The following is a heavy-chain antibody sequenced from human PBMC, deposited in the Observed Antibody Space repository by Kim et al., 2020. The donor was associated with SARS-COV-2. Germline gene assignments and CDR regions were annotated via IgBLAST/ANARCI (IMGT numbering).Heavy chain of an antibody. D-gene: IGHD2-15*01. V-gene: IGHV3-23*01. CDR2: ISGSGGRT. Sequence: GGSLRLSCAASGFTFSNYDMCWVRQAPGKGLEWVSGISGSGGRTFYADSVKGRFTISRDNSKNTVYLQMNGLKAEDTAVYYCAKVLLDEYDSTPYIGYWGQGSLVTVSS. J-gene: IGHJ4*02. CDR1: GFTFSNYD. CDR3: AKVLLDEYDSTPYIGY.